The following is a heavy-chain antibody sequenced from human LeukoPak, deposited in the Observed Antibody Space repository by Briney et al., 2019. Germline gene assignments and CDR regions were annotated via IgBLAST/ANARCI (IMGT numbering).Heavy chain of an antibody. CDR1: GYTFTSYA. CDR3: ARSLREVPSLGY. CDR2: INAGNGNT. V-gene: IGHV1-3*01. Sequence: GASVKVSCKASGYTFTSYAMHWVRQAPGQRLEWMGWINAGNGNTKYSQKFQGRVTITRDTSASTAYMELSSLRSEDTAVYYCARSLREVPSLGYWGQGTLVTVSS. J-gene: IGHJ4*02.